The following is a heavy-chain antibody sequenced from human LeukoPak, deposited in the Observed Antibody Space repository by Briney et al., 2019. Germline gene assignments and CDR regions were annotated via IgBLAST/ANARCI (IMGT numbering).Heavy chain of an antibody. D-gene: IGHD2-2*01. Sequence: PSETLSLTCTVSGGSISSYYWSWIRQPPGKGLEWIGYIYYRGSTNYNPSLKSRVTISVDTSKNQFSLKLSSVTAADTAVYYCARVIGTVDTSCYFDYWGQGTLVTVSS. CDR2: IYYRGST. CDR1: GGSISSYY. V-gene: IGHV4-59*01. J-gene: IGHJ4*02. CDR3: ARVIGTVDTSCYFDY.